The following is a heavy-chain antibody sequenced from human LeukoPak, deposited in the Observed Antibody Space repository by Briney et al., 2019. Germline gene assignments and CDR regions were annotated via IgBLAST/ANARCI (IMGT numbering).Heavy chain of an antibody. CDR2: IQANTGAP. CDR1: GYTLTDHH. Sequence: ASVKVSCKASGYTLTDHHILWLRRVPGHGLGGMGWIQANTGAPKFAQDFQGRVTMTRDATTNTAYMELRSLRSDDTAIYYCGRDPTDGYAHAAYWGQGTLVTVSS. V-gene: IGHV1-2*02. CDR3: GRDPTDGYAHAAY. J-gene: IGHJ4*02. D-gene: IGHD5-24*01.